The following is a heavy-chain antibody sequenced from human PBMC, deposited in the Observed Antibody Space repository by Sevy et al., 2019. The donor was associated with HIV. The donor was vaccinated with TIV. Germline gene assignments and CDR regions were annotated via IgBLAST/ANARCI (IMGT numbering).Heavy chain of an antibody. CDR2: IWDDGHNK. D-gene: IGHD2-2*01. CDR3: AKDQGGGQNYAIPDLCDI. V-gene: IGHV3-33*06. Sequence: GGSLRLSCAASGFTFSVSGMHWVRQAPGKGLEWLAVIWDDGHNKYYADSVKGRVTISGDNSKNTLFLKMNSLRVEDTAMYYCAKDQGGGQNYAIPDLCDIWGQVTMVTVSS. J-gene: IGHJ3*02. CDR1: GFTFSVSG.